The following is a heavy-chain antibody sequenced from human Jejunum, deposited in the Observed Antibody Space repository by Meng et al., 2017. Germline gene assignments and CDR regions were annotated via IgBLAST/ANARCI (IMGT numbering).Heavy chain of an antibody. Sequence: SETLSLTCTVSGGSISSGSYYWSWIRQPAGKGLEWIGHVYTSGTTNYNPSLKSRVTISLDTSKNQYSLKLTSVTAADTAVYYCARGDWRGAAPGPSWFDPWGQGNLVT. CDR3: ARGDWRGAAPGPSWFDP. J-gene: IGHJ5*02. CDR1: GGSISSGSYY. V-gene: IGHV4-61*09. CDR2: VYTSGTT. D-gene: IGHD6-13*01.